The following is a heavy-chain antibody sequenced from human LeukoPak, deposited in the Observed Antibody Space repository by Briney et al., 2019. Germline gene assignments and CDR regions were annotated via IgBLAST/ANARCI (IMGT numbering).Heavy chain of an antibody. CDR2: ISGSGGST. V-gene: IGHV3-23*01. J-gene: IGHJ4*02. CDR1: GFTFSSYA. Sequence: GGSLRLSCAASGFTFSSYAMSWVRQSPGKGLEWVSAISGSGGSTYYADSVKGRFTISRDNSKNTLYLQMNSLRAEDTAVYYCASIVATISYYFDYWGQGTLVTVSS. CDR3: ASIVATISYYFDY. D-gene: IGHD5-12*01.